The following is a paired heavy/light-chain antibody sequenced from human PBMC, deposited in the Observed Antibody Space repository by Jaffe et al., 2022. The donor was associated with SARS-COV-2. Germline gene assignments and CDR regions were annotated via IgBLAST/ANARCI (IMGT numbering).Heavy chain of an antibody. CDR3: ARVGQDYDILTGYDY. CDR2: ISSSGSTI. D-gene: IGHD3-9*01. CDR1: GFTFSDYY. J-gene: IGHJ4*02. Sequence: QVQLVESGGGLVKPGGSLRLSCAASGFTFSDYYMSWIRQAPGKGLEWVSYISSSGSTIYYADSVKGRFTISRDNAKNSLYLQMNSLRAEDTAVYYCARVGQDYDILTGYDYWGQGTLVTVSS. V-gene: IGHV3-11*01.
Light chain of an antibody. J-gene: IGLJ1*01. CDR3: QSYDSSLSQV. CDR1: SSNIGAGYD. V-gene: IGLV1-40*01. Sequence: QSVLTQPPSVSGAPGQRVTISCTGSSSNIGAGYDVHWYQQLPGTAPKLLIYGNSNRPSGVPDRFSGSKSGTSASLAITGLQAEDEADYYCQSYDSSLSQVFGTGTKVTVL. CDR2: GNS.